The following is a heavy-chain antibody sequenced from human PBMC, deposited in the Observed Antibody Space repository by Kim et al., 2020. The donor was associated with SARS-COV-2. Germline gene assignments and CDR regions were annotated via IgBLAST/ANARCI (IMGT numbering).Heavy chain of an antibody. CDR2: IYYSGST. Sequence: SETLSLTCTVSGGSISSYYWSWIRQPPGKGLEWIGYIYYSGSTNYNPSLKSRVTISVDTSKNQFSLKLSSVTAADTAVYYCARVSGYSSGWYPYWGQGTLVPVSS. V-gene: IGHV4-59*01. D-gene: IGHD6-19*01. J-gene: IGHJ4*02. CDR1: GGSISSYY. CDR3: ARVSGYSSGWYPY.